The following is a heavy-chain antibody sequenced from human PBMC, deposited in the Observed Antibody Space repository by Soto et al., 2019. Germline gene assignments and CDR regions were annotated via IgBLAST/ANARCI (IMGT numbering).Heavy chain of an antibody. V-gene: IGHV1-3*01. CDR1: GYSFSSYA. CDR2: INAPNGNT. CDR3: ARSGGLDY. Sequence: QVQLVQSGAEVKKPGASVRVSCKASGYSFSSYAIHWVRQAPEQGLECMGWINAPNGNTRYSQNFQGGVTITRDTSATTAYMDLSSLTSEGTAVYYCARSGGLDYWGQGTPITVSS. J-gene: IGHJ4*02. D-gene: IGHD3-10*01.